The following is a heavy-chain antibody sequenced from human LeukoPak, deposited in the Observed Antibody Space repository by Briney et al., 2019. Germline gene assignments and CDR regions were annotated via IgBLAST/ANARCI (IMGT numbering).Heavy chain of an antibody. Sequence: GASVKVSCKASGYTFTGYYMHWVRQAPGQGLEWMGWINPNSGGTNYAQKFQGRVTMTRDTSISTAYMELSRLRSDDTAVYYCARGDRITIFGVVSDVWGQGTTVTVS. D-gene: IGHD3-3*01. J-gene: IGHJ6*02. CDR1: GYTFTGYY. V-gene: IGHV1-2*02. CDR2: INPNSGGT. CDR3: ARGDRITIFGVVSDV.